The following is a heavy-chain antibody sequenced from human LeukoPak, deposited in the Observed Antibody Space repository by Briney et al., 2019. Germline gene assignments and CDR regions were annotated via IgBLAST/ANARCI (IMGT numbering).Heavy chain of an antibody. CDR1: GLTFSSYG. V-gene: IGHV3-33*06. Sequence: GGSLRLSWAASGLTFSSYGMHRVRQAPGKGLEWVAVIWYDGSNKYYADSVKGRFTISRDNSKNTLYLQMNSLRAEDTAVYYCAKRQRAIAAAGPFDYWGQGTLVTVSS. CDR2: IWYDGSNK. CDR3: AKRQRAIAAAGPFDY. D-gene: IGHD6-13*01. J-gene: IGHJ4*02.